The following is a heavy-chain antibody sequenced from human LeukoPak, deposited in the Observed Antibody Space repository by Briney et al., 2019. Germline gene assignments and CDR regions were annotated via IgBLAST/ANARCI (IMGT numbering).Heavy chain of an antibody. J-gene: IGHJ4*02. V-gene: IGHV1-2*02. D-gene: IGHD3-22*01. Sequence: VASVKVSCKASGYTFTGYYMHWVRQAPGQGLEWMGWINPNSGGTNYAQKFQGRVTMTRDTSISTAYMELSRLRSDDTAVYYCARDYDSSGYYPVNWGQGTPVTVSS. CDR2: INPNSGGT. CDR3: ARDYDSSGYYPVN. CDR1: GYTFTGYY.